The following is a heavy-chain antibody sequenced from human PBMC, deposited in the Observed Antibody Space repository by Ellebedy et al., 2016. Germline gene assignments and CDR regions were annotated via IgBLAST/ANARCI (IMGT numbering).Heavy chain of an antibody. D-gene: IGHD4-17*01. CDR1: GFTFRNFF. Sequence: GGSLRLXXVASGFTFRNFFMSWVRQAPGGGLEWISTISGDGDTTFSADSVKGWFTISRDNSRNTLYLQMDSLRAADTAVYYCYYGHYSGYWGQGTLVTVSS. CDR2: ISGDGDTT. CDR3: YYGHYSGY. V-gene: IGHV3-23*01. J-gene: IGHJ4*02.